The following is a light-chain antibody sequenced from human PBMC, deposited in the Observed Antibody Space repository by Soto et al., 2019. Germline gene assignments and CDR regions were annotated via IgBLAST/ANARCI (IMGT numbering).Light chain of an antibody. CDR1: QSISMY. J-gene: IGKJ2*01. CDR3: QQSDHTFRT. V-gene: IGKV1-39*01. Sequence: DIQMTQSPSSLSASVGDRVTITCRASQSISMYLTWYQQKPGKAPKLLIYGASTLQRGVPSRFSGSGSGTDFTLTINSLQPEDFATYYCQQSDHTFRTFGQGTKLEIK. CDR2: GAS.